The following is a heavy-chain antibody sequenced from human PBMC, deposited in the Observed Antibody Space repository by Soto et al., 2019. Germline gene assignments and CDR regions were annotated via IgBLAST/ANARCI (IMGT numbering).Heavy chain of an antibody. V-gene: IGHV3-23*01. CDR2: ISGSGAIT. CDR3: AKGPGNNWFDP. J-gene: IGHJ5*02. Sequence: GGSLRLSCAASGFTFSSYAMSWVRQAPGKGLEWVSAISGSGAITYYADSVKGRFTISRDNSKNTLYLQMTSLRAGDTAVYYCAKGPGNNWFDPWGQGTLVTVSS. CDR1: GFTFSSYA.